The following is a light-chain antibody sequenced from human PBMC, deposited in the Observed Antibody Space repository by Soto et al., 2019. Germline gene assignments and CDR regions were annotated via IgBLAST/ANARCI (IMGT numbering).Light chain of an antibody. Sequence: EIVLTQSPGTVSLSPGERASLSCRASQSVRSNLAWYQQKPGQAPRLLIYGASTRATGIPARFSASGSGTEFTLTITSLQSEDFAVYYCQQYNQWPHPFGGGTKVDNK. V-gene: IGKV3-15*01. J-gene: IGKJ4*01. CDR1: QSVRSN. CDR3: QQYNQWPHP. CDR2: GAS.